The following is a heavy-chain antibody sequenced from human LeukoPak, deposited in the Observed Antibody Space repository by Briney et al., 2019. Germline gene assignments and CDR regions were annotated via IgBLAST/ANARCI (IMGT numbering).Heavy chain of an antibody. CDR1: AFPFSGYW. CDR3: YYFGSGSYSVADY. V-gene: IGHV3-74*01. Sequence: GGSLRLSCAASAFPFSGYWMHWVRQAPGKGLVWVSRINSDGSSTSYADSVKGRVTISRDNAKNTLHLQMNSLRAEDTAVYYCYYFGSGSYSVADYWGQGILVTVSS. J-gene: IGHJ4*02. D-gene: IGHD3-10*01. CDR2: INSDGSST.